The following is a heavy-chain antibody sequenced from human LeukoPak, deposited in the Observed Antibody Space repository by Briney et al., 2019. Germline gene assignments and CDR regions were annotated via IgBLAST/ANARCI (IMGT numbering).Heavy chain of an antibody. Sequence: GGSLRLSCAASGFTFNNYWMTWVRQAPGKGLEWVANIKQDGSEKYYVDSVKGRFTISRDNAKNSLYLQMNSLRAEDTAVYYCARDGSYSYGMDVWGQGTTVTVSS. D-gene: IGHD1-26*01. CDR3: ARDGSYSYGMDV. CDR2: IKQDGSEK. V-gene: IGHV3-7*01. J-gene: IGHJ6*02. CDR1: GFTFNNYW.